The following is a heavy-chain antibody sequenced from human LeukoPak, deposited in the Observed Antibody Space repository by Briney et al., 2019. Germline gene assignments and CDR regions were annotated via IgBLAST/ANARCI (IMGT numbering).Heavy chain of an antibody. CDR1: GYSFTSYW. J-gene: IGHJ3*02. CDR3: ARHSQGRYFDWGGGAFDI. CDR2: IYPGDSDT. D-gene: IGHD3-9*01. Sequence: GESLKISCKGSGYSFTSYWIGWVRQMPRKGLEWMGIIYPGDSDTRYSPSFQGQVTISADKSISTAYLQWSSLKASDTAMYYCARHSQGRYFDWGGGAFDIWGQGTTVTVSS. V-gene: IGHV5-51*01.